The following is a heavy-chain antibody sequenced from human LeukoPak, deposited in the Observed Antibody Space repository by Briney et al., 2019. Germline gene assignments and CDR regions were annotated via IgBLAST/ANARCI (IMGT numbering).Heavy chain of an antibody. V-gene: IGHV4-30-4*01. D-gene: IGHD3-9*01. CDR1: GGSISSGDYY. J-gene: IGHJ6*02. CDR2: IYYSGST. CDR3: AREGPPLLRYFDYERGVDV. Sequence: PSETLSLTCSVSGGSISSGDYYWSWIRQPPGKGLEWIGYIYYSGSTHYNPSLKSRVTISVDTSKNQFSLKLSSVTAADTAVYYCAREGPPLLRYFDYERGVDVWGQGTTVTVSS.